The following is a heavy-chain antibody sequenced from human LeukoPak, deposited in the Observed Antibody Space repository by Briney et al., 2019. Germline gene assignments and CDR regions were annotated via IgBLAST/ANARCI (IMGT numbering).Heavy chain of an antibody. CDR1: GFTFSSYG. CDR3: ARDGAAATTDYYYYYYMDV. J-gene: IGHJ6*03. V-gene: IGHV3-33*01. D-gene: IGHD6-13*01. CDR2: IWYDGSNK. Sequence: GRSLRLSCAASGFTFSSYGMHWVRQAPGKGLEWVAVIWYDGSNKYYADSVKGRFTISRDNSKNTLYLQMNSLRAEDTAVYYCARDGAAATTDYYYYYYMDVWGKGTTVTVSS.